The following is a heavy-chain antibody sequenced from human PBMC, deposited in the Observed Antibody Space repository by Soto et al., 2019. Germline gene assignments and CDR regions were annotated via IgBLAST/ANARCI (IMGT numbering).Heavy chain of an antibody. V-gene: IGHV4-30-2*05. CDR3: ARVFRDVLCDRYYCYFDL. Sequence: SETLSLTCAVSGGSISSGGYSWSWVRQPPGKGLEWIGYIYHSGSTYYNPSLKSRVTISVDTSKNQFSLRLSSVTAADTAVYYCARVFRDVLCDRYYCYFDLWGRGTLVTVSS. CDR2: IYHSGST. D-gene: IGHD3-9*01. CDR1: GGSISSGGYS. J-gene: IGHJ2*01.